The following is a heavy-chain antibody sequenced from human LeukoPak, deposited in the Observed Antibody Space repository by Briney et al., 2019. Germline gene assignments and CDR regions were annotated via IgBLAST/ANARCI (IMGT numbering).Heavy chain of an antibody. J-gene: IGHJ5*02. CDR1: GGSISSTDW. CDR2: IYHSGST. V-gene: IGHV4-4*02. Sequence: SGTLSLTCAVSGGSISSTDWWSWVRQPPGKGLEWIGEIYHSGSTNYNPSLMSRVTISVDTSKNQFSLKLSSVTAADTAVYYCARHVGYCSSTSCYHWFGPWGQGTLVTVSS. CDR3: ARHVGYCSSTSCYHWFGP. D-gene: IGHD2-2*01.